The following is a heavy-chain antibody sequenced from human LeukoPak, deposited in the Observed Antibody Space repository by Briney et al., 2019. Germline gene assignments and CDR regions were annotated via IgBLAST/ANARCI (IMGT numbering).Heavy chain of an antibody. CDR3: ARYRKAPTYYYDSSGNDAFDI. CDR2: IYYSGST. CDR1: GGSISSSSYY. V-gene: IGHV4-39*07. J-gene: IGHJ3*02. D-gene: IGHD3-22*01. Sequence: SETLSLTCTVSGGSISSSSYYWGWIRQPPGKGLEWIGSIYYSGSTYYNPSLKSRVTISVDTSKNQFSLKLSSVTAADTAVYYCARYRKAPTYYYDSSGNDAFDIWGQGTMVTVSS.